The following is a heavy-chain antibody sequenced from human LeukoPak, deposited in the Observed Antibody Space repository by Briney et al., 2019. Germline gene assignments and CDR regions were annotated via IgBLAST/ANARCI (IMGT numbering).Heavy chain of an antibody. CDR2: SRNKANSHTT. V-gene: IGHV3-72*01. CDR3: TRGHPNWPHPIDF. Sequence: GGSLRLSCAVSGFTFSGHYMDWVRQAPGKGLEWVGRSRNKANSHTTEYAAPAKGRFTISRDDSKNSLFLQMNSLKTEDTAVYYCTRGHPNWPHPIDFWGQGTLVTVSS. CDR1: GFTFSGHY. J-gene: IGHJ4*02. D-gene: IGHD1-1*01.